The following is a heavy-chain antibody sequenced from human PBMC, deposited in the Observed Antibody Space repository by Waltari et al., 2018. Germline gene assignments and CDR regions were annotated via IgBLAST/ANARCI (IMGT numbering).Heavy chain of an antibody. Sequence: GGTNYAQKFQGRVTMTRDTSISTAYMELSRLRSDDTAVYYCARDPGSEWELPFDYWGQGTLVTVSS. CDR2: GGT. D-gene: IGHD1-26*01. V-gene: IGHV1-2*02. CDR3: ARDPGSEWELPFDY. J-gene: IGHJ4*02.